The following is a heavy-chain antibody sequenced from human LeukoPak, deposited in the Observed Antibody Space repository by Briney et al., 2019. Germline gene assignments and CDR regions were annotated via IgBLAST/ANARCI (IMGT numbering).Heavy chain of an antibody. D-gene: IGHD3-22*01. CDR2: ISYDGSNK. J-gene: IGHJ5*02. Sequence: GRSLRLSCAASGFIFSSYAMHWVRQAPGKGLEWVAVISYDGSNKYYADSVKGRFTISRDNSKNTLYLQMNSLRAEDTAVYYCASPYYYDSSGYPWGQGTLVTVSS. CDR3: ASPYYYDSSGYP. V-gene: IGHV3-30*01. CDR1: GFIFSSYA.